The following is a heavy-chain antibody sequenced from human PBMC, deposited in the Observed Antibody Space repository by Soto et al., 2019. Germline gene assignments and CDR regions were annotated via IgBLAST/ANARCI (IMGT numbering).Heavy chain of an antibody. CDR1: GYTFTSYA. V-gene: IGHV1-3*01. CDR2: INAGNGNT. CDR3: ASPLIWSDAFDI. Sequence: QVQLVQSGAEVKKPGASVKVSCKASGYTFTSYAMHWVRQAPGQRLEWMGWINAGNGNTKYSQKFQGRVTITRDTSARTAYMELSSLRSEDTAVYYWASPLIWSDAFDIWGQGTMVTVSS. D-gene: IGHD3-3*01. J-gene: IGHJ3*02.